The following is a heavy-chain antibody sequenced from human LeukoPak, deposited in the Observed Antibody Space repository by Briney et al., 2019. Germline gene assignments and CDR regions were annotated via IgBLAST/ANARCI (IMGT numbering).Heavy chain of an antibody. V-gene: IGHV1-69*01. CDR1: GGTFSSYA. CDR2: IIPIFGTA. Sequence: RASVKVSCEASGGTFSSYAISWVRQAPGQGLEWMGGIIPIFGTANYAQKFQGRVTITADESTSTAYMELSSLRSEDTAVYYCARDKVRGELDYWGQGTLVTVSS. CDR3: ARDKVRGELDY. D-gene: IGHD3-10*01. J-gene: IGHJ4*02.